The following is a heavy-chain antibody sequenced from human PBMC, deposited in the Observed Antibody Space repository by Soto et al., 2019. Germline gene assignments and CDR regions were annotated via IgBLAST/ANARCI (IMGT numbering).Heavy chain of an antibody. CDR2: INPNSGGT. CDR1: GYTFTGYY. Sequence: ASVKVSCKASGYTFTGYYMHWVRQAPGQGLEWMGWINPNSGGTNYAQKFQSRVTMTRDTSISTAYMELSRLRSDDTAVYYCARDRTAARGDYYYYYGMDVWGQGTTVTVSS. J-gene: IGHJ6*02. V-gene: IGHV1-2*02. D-gene: IGHD6-13*01. CDR3: ARDRTAARGDYYYYYGMDV.